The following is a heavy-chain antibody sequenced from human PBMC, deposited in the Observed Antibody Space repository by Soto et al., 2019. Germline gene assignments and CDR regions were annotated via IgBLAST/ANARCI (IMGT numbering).Heavy chain of an antibody. D-gene: IGHD3-10*01. V-gene: IGHV1-2*04. CDR3: ARQELGDYYYYGMDV. CDR1: GYTFTGYY. Sequence: QVQLVQSGAEVKKPGASVKVSCKASGYTFTGYYMHWVRQAPGQGLEWMGWINPNSGGTNYAQKFQGWVTMTRDTSISTAYMELSRLRSDDTAVYYCARQELGDYYYYGMDVWGQGTTVTVSS. CDR2: INPNSGGT. J-gene: IGHJ6*02.